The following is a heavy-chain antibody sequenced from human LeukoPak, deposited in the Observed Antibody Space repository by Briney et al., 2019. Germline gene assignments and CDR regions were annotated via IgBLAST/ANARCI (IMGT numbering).Heavy chain of an antibody. D-gene: IGHD1-1*01. Sequence: GGSLRLSCAASGFTFSSYNMNWVRQAPGKGLEWVSYISSSSSTIYYADSVKGRFTISRDNAKNSLYLQMNSLRAEDTAVYYCARAPTRVHYYMDVWGKGTTVTVSS. V-gene: IGHV3-48*01. CDR3: ARAPTRVHYYMDV. CDR2: ISSSSSTI. J-gene: IGHJ6*03. CDR1: GFTFSSYN.